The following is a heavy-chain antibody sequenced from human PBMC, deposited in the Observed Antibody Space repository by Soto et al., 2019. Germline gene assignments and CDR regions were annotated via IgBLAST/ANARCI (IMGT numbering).Heavy chain of an antibody. CDR1: GGTFSSYA. D-gene: IGHD6-13*01. V-gene: IGHV1-69*01. CDR3: ARTPLAAAGMGEHFDY. CDR2: IIPIFGTA. J-gene: IGHJ4*02. Sequence: QVQLVQSGAEVKKPGSSVKVSCKASGGTFSSYAISWVRQAPGQGLEWMGGIIPIFGTANYAQKYKGRVTITADESTSTAYMELSSLRSEDTAVYYCARTPLAAAGMGEHFDYWGQGTLVTVSS.